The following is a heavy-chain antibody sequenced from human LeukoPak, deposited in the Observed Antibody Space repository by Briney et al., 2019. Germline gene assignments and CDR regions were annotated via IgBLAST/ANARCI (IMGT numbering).Heavy chain of an antibody. Sequence: SETLSLTCTVSGGSISSSSYYWGWIRQPPGKGLEWIGSIYYSGSTYYNPSLKSRVTISVDTSKNQFSLKLSSVTAADTAVYYCARRKGYFDYWGQGTLVTVSS. J-gene: IGHJ4*02. CDR2: IYYSGST. CDR3: ARRKGYFDY. V-gene: IGHV4-39*01. CDR1: GGSISSSSYY.